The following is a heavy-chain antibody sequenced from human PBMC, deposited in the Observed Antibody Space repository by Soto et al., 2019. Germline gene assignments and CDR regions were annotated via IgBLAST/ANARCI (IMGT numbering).Heavy chain of an antibody. V-gene: IGHV5-51*01. CDR3: ARTGGYYYDSSGYYYDYYYYGMDV. J-gene: IGHJ6*02. CDR2: IYPGDSDT. CDR1: VYRFTSYW. D-gene: IGHD3-22*01. Sequence: PGESLRISCNVSVYRFTSYWIGWVRQMPVKGLEWIGIIYPGDSDTRYSPSFQGQVTISADKSISTAYLQWSSLKASDTAMYYCARTGGYYYDSSGYYYDYYYYGMDVWGQGTTVTVSS.